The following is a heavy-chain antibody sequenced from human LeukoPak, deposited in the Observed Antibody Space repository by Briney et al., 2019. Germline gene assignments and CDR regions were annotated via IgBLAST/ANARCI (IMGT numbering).Heavy chain of an antibody. J-gene: IGHJ4*02. CDR1: GFTFRSYA. CDR3: AKDLSNWNYRGGDS. Sequence: GGSLRLSCAASGFTFRSYAMNWVRQAPGKGLEWVSAISSSGSNTYYADSVKGRFTISRDNSKNTLYLQMRSLRAEDTAVYYCAKDLSNWNYRGGDSWGQGTLVTVSS. D-gene: IGHD1-7*01. V-gene: IGHV3-23*01. CDR2: ISSSGSNT.